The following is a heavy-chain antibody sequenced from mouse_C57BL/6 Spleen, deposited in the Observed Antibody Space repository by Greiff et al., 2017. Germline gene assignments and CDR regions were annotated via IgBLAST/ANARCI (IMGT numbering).Heavy chain of an antibody. J-gene: IGHJ2*01. CDR1: GYTFTSYW. CDR3: ARSQLTGYYFDY. CDR2: INPSNGGT. D-gene: IGHD4-1*01. Sequence: QVQLQQSGTELVKPGASVKLSCKASGYTFTSYWMHWVKQRPGQGLEWIGNINPSNGGTNYNEKFKSKATLTVDKSSSTAYMQLSSLTSEDSAVYYCARSQLTGYYFDYWGQGTTLTVSS. V-gene: IGHV1-53*01.